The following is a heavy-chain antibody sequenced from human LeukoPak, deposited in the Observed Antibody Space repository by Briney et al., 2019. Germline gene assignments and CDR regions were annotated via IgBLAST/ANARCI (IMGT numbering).Heavy chain of an antibody. Sequence: GGSLRLSCAASGFSFITYWMGWVRQAPGKGLEWVANIRHDGGETYYVGSVKGRFTISRDNSKNTLYLQMNSLRAEDTAVYYCARRAGAYSHPYDYWGQGTLVTVSS. CDR1: GFSFITYW. CDR2: IRHDGGET. CDR3: ARRAGAYSHPYDY. V-gene: IGHV3-7*03. J-gene: IGHJ4*02. D-gene: IGHD4/OR15-4a*01.